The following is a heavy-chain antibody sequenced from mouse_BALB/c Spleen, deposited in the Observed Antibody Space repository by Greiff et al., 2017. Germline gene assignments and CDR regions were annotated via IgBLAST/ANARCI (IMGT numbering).Heavy chain of an antibody. CDR3: ARGLYYGSSYGYFDV. V-gene: IGHV5-6-5*01. CDR1: GFTFSSYA. J-gene: IGHJ1*01. CDR2: ISSGGST. Sequence: EVKVVESGGGLVKPGGSPKLSCAASGFTFSSYAMSWVRQTPEKRLEWVASISSGGSTYYPDSVKGRFTISRDNARNILYLQMSSLRSEDTAMYYCARGLYYGSSYGYFDVWGAGTTVTVSS. D-gene: IGHD1-1*01.